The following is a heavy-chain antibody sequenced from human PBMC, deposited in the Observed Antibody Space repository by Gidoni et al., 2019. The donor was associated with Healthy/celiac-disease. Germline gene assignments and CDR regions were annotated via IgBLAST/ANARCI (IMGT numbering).Heavy chain of an antibody. J-gene: IGHJ6*02. CDR3: ARDRSQWRAPDVGMDV. Sequence: EVQLVESGGGLVQPGGSLRLSCAASGFTSSSYSMNWFRQAPGKGLEWVSYISSSSSTIYYADSVKGRFTISRDNAKNSLYLQMNSLRAEDTAVYYCARDRSQWRAPDVGMDVWGQGTTVTVSS. D-gene: IGHD6-19*01. V-gene: IGHV3-48*04. CDR2: ISSSSSTI. CDR1: GFTSSSYS.